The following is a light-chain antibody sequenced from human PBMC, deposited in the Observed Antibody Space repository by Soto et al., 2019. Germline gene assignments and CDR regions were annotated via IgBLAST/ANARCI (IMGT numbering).Light chain of an antibody. CDR1: SSNIGSNT. V-gene: IGLV1-44*01. CDR2: STN. J-gene: IGLJ2*01. Sequence: QSVLTQPPSASGTPGQRVTISCSGSSSNIGSNTVNWYQQLPGTAPKLLIYSTNQRPSGVPDRFSGSKSGTSASLAISGLQSDDEGDYYCAAWDDGLNGPLFGGGTKLTVL. CDR3: AAWDDGLNGPL.